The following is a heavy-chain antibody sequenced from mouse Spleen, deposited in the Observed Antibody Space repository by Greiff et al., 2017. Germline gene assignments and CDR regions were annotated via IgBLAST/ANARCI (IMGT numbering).Heavy chain of an antibody. CDR3: TRGDSSGFPFDY. J-gene: IGHJ2*01. V-gene: IGHV5-9-1*02. CDR2: ISSGGDYI. D-gene: IGHD3-2*02. CDR1: GFTFSSYA. Sequence: EVQRVESGEGLVKPGGSLKLSCAASGFTFSSYAMSWVRQTPEKRLEWVAYISSGGDYIYYADTVKGRFTISRDNARNTLYLQMSSLKSEDTAMYYCTRGDSSGFPFDYWGQGTTLTVSS.